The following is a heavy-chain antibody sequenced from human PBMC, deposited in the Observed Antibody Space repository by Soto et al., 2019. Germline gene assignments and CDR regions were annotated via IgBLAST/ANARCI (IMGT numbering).Heavy chain of an antibody. J-gene: IGHJ6*03. CDR2: IYYSGST. CDR1: GGSISSYY. V-gene: IGHV4-59*01. CDR3: ARDRGTGTTIIGPYYYYYYMDV. Sequence: SETLSLTCTVSGGSISSYYWSWLRQPPGKGLEWIGYIYYSGSTNYNPSLKSRVTISVDTSKNQFSLKLSSVTAADTAVYYCARDRGTGTTIIGPYYYYYYMDVWGKGTTVTVSS. D-gene: IGHD1-1*01.